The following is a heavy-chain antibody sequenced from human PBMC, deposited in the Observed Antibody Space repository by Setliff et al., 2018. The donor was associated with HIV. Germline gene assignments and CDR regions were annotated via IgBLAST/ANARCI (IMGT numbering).Heavy chain of an antibody. V-gene: IGHV4-34*01. CDR3: ARSGALATSTWSPFDY. D-gene: IGHD6-19*01. CDR1: GGSFSGYF. Sequence: LSLTCAVYGGSFSGYFWSWIRQSPGKGLQWIGEINHSGSTTYNPSLKSRVTISADTSKNQFSLKLSAVTAADTALYYCARSGALATSTWSPFDYWGHGNQVTVSS. J-gene: IGHJ4*01. CDR2: INHSGST.